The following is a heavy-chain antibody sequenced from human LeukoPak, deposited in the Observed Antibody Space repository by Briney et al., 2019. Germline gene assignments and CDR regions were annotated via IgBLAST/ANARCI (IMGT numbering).Heavy chain of an antibody. CDR2: IIPIFGTA. CDR1: GGTFSSYA. Sequence: ASVKVSCKASGGTFSSYAISWVRQAPGQGLEWMGGIIPIFGTANYAQKFQGRVTITADESTSTAYMELSSLRSEDTAVYYCARASPRDCSSTSCALGAFDIWGQGTMVTVSS. J-gene: IGHJ3*02. V-gene: IGHV1-69*13. D-gene: IGHD2-2*01. CDR3: ARASPRDCSSTSCALGAFDI.